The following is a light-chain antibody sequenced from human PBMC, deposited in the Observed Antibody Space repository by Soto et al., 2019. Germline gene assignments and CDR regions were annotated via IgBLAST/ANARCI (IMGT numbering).Light chain of an antibody. CDR3: QQSGSSSGWT. Sequence: EIVLMSFPSTLSLSPGERATLSCRASQSVSSSYLAWYQQKTGQAPRLLIYGASNRATGIPERFSGSGSGIDFTLTISRLEPEDFAVYHCQQSGSSSGWTFGQGTKVDIK. CDR2: GAS. V-gene: IGKV3-20*01. CDR1: QSVSSSY. J-gene: IGKJ1*01.